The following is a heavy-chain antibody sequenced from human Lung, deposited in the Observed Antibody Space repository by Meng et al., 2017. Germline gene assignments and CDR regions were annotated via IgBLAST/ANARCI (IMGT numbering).Heavy chain of an antibody. CDR2: IKPNSGDT. D-gene: IGHD6-25*01. CDR3: ARGFGSSGSGY. Sequence: QVQLVQSGAEVKSPGASVKVSCKASGYTFTGYNMHWVRQAPGQGLEWMGWIKPNSGDTNYAQKFQGRVTMTRDTSISTAYMELSRLKYDDTAVYYCARGFGSSGSGYWGQGTLVTVSS. J-gene: IGHJ4*02. CDR1: GYTFTGYN. V-gene: IGHV1-2*02.